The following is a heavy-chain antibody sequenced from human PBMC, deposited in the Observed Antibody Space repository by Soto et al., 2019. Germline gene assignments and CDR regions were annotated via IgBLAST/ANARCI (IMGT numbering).Heavy chain of an antibody. CDR2: IYYSGST. V-gene: IGHV4-30-4*01. CDR3: ARDRGYSGYDGVNWFDP. Sequence: SETLSLTCTVSGGSISSGDYYWSWIRQPPGKGLEWIGYIYYSGSTYYNPSLKSRVTISVDTSKNQFSLKLSSVTAADTAVYYCARDRGYSGYDGVNWFDPWGQGTLVTVSS. CDR1: GGSISSGDYY. J-gene: IGHJ5*02. D-gene: IGHD5-12*01.